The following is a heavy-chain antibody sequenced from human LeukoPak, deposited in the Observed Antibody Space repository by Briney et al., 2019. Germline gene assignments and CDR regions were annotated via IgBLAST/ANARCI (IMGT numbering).Heavy chain of an antibody. V-gene: IGHV1-18*01. Sequence: ASVKVSCKASGYTFTSYGISWVRQAPGLGLEWMGWISTYHGNTNYAQKLQGRVTMTTDTSTSTAYMELRSLRSDDTAVYYCARDRKMDTKYAFDIWGQGTMVTVSS. D-gene: IGHD5-24*01. CDR2: ISTYHGNT. CDR1: GYTFTSYG. CDR3: ARDRKMDTKYAFDI. J-gene: IGHJ3*02.